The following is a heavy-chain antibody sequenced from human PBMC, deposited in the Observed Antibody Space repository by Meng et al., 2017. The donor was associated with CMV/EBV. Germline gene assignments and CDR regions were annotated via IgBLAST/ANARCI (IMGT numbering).Heavy chain of an antibody. V-gene: IGHV4-30-4*08. CDR3: ARDNRRGGVDY. CDR2: IYYSGST. J-gene: IGHJ4*02. CDR1: GGAISSGDYY. D-gene: IGHD3-3*01. Sequence: QGQLQEPCPGLGKHSQPISLTCTVSGGAISSGDYYWSWIRQPPGKGLEWIGYIYYSGSTYYNPSLKSRVTISVDTSKNQFSLKLSSVTAADTAVYYCARDNRRGGVDYWGQGTLVTVSS.